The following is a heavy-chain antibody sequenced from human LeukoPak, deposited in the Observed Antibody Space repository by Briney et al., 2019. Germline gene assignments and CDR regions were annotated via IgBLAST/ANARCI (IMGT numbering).Heavy chain of an antibody. Sequence: GGSLRLSCATSGFTFSSNWMSWVRHAPGRGLDWVANIKPDGSAEYYAASVKGRFTISRDNAKNSLYLQMNSLRDEDTAVYYCARGNRNIIDYWGQGTLVTVSS. D-gene: IGHD1-1*01. V-gene: IGHV3-7*01. CDR3: ARGNRNIIDY. J-gene: IGHJ4*02. CDR1: GFTFSSNW. CDR2: IKPDGSAE.